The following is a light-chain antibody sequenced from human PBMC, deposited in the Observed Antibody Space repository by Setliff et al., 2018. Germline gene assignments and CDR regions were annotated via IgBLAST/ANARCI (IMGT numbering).Light chain of an antibody. Sequence: SVLTQPASVSGSPGQSITISCTGTSSDVGGYNYVSWYQQHPGKAPKLMIYDVSKRPSGVSNRFSGSKSGNTASLTISGLQAEDEADYYGSSYTSSSTFVFGTGTKVTVL. CDR1: SSDVGGYNY. J-gene: IGLJ1*01. CDR3: SSYTSSSTFV. V-gene: IGLV2-14*01. CDR2: DVS.